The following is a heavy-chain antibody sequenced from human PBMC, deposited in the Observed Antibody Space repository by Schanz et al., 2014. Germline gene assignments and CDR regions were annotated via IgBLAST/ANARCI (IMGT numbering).Heavy chain of an antibody. V-gene: IGHV3-23*04. CDR2: FIYIGGNT. CDR1: GFTFSSYA. J-gene: IGHJ4*02. Sequence: EVQLVESGGGLVQPGGSLRLSCAASGFTFSSYAMNWVRQAPGKGLEWVSFIYIGGNTYYADSVRGRFTISRDNAENTLFLQMNSLRAEDTAVYYCARKVVATIGGYYDNWGQGTLVTVSS. D-gene: IGHD5-12*01. CDR3: ARKVVATIGGYYDN.